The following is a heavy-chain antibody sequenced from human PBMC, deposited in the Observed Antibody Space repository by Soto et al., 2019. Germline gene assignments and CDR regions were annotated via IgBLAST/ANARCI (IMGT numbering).Heavy chain of an antibody. CDR1: GGSISSYY. Sequence: SETLSLTCTVSGGSISSYYWSWIRQPPGKGLEWIGYIYYSGSTNYNPSLKSRVTISVDTSKNQFSLKLSSVTAADTAVYYCARVWYGSGSYPYWFDPWGQGTLVTVSS. J-gene: IGHJ5*02. D-gene: IGHD3-10*01. V-gene: IGHV4-59*01. CDR2: IYYSGST. CDR3: ARVWYGSGSYPYWFDP.